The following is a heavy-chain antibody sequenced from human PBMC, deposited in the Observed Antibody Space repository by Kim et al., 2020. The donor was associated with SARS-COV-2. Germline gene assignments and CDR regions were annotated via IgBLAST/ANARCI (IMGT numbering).Heavy chain of an antibody. V-gene: IGHV3-48*02. Sequence: GGSLRLSCAASGFTFSSYSMNWVRQAPGKGLEWVSYISSSSSTIYYADSVKGRFTISRDNAKNSLYLQMNSLRDEDTAVYYCARDHTAFLGSGSYYYFDYWGQGTLVTVSS. J-gene: IGHJ4*02. CDR2: ISSSSSTI. CDR1: GFTFSSYS. CDR3: ARDHTAFLGSGSYYYFDY. D-gene: IGHD3-10*01.